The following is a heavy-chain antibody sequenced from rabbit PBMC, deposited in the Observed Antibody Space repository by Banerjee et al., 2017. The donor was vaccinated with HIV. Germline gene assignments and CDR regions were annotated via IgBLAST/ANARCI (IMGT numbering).Heavy chain of an antibody. CDR3: ARSANSNGNTGSDL. CDR2: IYGGSGST. D-gene: IGHD7-1*01. V-gene: IGHV1S7*01. CDR1: GFDFSSYY. J-gene: IGHJ6*01. Sequence: QLKETGGGLVQPGGSLTLSCKASGFDFSSYYMSWVRQAPGKGLEWIGIIYGGSGSTDYASWVNGRFTISSDNAQNTVDLQMNSLTVADTATYFCARSANSNGNTGSDLWGQGTLVTVS.